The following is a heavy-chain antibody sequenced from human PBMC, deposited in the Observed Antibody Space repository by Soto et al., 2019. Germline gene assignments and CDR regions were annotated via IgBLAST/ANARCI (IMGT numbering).Heavy chain of an antibody. J-gene: IGHJ6*02. CDR3: ARVYGDRYYYYYYGMDV. Sequence: PXATLSLTCTVSGGSISSSSFYWGWIRQPPGKGLEWIGSIYYSGSTYYNPSLKSRVTISVDTSKNQFSLKLSSVTAADTAVYYCARVYGDRYYYYYYGMDVWGQGTTVTVSS. CDR2: IYYSGST. V-gene: IGHV4-39*01. D-gene: IGHD4-17*01. CDR1: GGSISSSSFY.